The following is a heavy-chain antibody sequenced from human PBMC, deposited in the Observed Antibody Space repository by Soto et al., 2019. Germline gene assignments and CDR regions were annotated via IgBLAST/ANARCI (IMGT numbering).Heavy chain of an antibody. J-gene: IGHJ6*03. V-gene: IGHV3-23*01. Sequence: EVQLLKSGGGLVQPGGSLRLSCAASGFTFSSYAMSWVRQAPGKGLEWVSAISGSGGSTYYADSVKGRFTISRDNSKNTLYLQMNSLRAEDTAVYYCAKGSGGSHYYYYYYMDVWGKGTTVTVSS. CDR2: ISGSGGST. CDR1: GFTFSSYA. D-gene: IGHD2-15*01. CDR3: AKGSGGSHYYYYYYMDV.